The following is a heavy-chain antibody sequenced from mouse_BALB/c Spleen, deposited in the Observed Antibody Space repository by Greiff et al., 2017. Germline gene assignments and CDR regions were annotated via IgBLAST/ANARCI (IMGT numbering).Heavy chain of an antibody. D-gene: IGHD1-1*01. V-gene: IGHV1-76*01. CDR3: ARRGDGSGWFAY. J-gene: IGHJ3*01. Sequence: QVQLQQSGAELARPGASVKLSCKASGYTFTDYYINWVKQRTGQGLEWIGEIYPGSGNTYYNEKFKGKATLTADKSSSTAYMQLSSLTSEDSAVYFCARRGDGSGWFAYWGQGTLVTVSA. CDR2: IYPGSGNT. CDR1: GYTFTDYY.